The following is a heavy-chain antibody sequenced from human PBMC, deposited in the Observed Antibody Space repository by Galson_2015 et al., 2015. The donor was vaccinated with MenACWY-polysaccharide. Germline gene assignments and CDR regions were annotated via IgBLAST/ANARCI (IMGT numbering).Heavy chain of an antibody. J-gene: IGHJ4*02. CDR3: ARFPHSSSSVDY. D-gene: IGHD6-6*01. CDR1: GGSITSYY. CDR2: LYYSGST. V-gene: IGHV4-59*01. Sequence: CTVSGGSITSYYWSWIRQPPGKGLEWIGYLYYSGSTNYNPSLKSRVTISVDTSKNQFSLKLSSVTAADTAVYYCARFPHSSSSVDYWGQGTLVTVSS.